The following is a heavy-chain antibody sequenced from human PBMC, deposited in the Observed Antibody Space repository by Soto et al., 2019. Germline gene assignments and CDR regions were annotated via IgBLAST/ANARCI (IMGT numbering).Heavy chain of an antibody. CDR3: EREHYGNSAWFDP. Sequence: QLQLVQSGAEVKKPGASVKVSCKASGYTFPRYDINWVRQATGHGFEWMGWMNPNSGNTGYAQKFQGRVTMTRNTSMSTAYMELSILRSEDTSVYYCEREHYGNSAWFDPWGQGTLVTVSS. CDR1: GYTFPRYD. CDR2: MNPNSGNT. D-gene: IGHD3-10*01. J-gene: IGHJ5*02. V-gene: IGHV1-8*01.